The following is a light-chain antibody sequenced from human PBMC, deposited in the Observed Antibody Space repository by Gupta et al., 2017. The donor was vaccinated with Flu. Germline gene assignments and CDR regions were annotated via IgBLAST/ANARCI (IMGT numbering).Light chain of an antibody. CDR2: GAS. V-gene: IGKV3-20*01. Sequence: ERATLSCRASQSVTSSYLAWYQQKSGQAPRLLIYGASTRATGIPDRFSGSGSGTDFTLTISRLEPEDFAVYYCQQYGSSPDTFGGGTKVEIK. J-gene: IGKJ4*01. CDR1: QSVTSSY. CDR3: QQYGSSPDT.